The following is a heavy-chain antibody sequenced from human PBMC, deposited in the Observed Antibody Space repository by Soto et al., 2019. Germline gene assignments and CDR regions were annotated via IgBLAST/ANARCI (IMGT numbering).Heavy chain of an antibody. CDR3: TGGGPGHPFDY. J-gene: IGHJ4*02. CDR2: IHYSGST. V-gene: IGHV4-59*11. CDR1: GVSITSHY. Sequence: KPSETLSLTCTVSGVSITSHYWTWIRQPPGKGLEWIGNIHYSGSTNYSPSLKSRVTISVDTSENQSSLKLSSVTTADTAVYYCTGGGPGHPFDYWGQGTLVTVSS.